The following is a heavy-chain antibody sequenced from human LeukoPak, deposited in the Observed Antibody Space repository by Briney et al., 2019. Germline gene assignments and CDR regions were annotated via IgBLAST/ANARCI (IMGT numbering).Heavy chain of an antibody. CDR3: ARGICSGGSCSAPGSFDY. D-gene: IGHD2-15*01. CDR1: GGSISTYY. V-gene: IGHV4-4*07. Sequence: PSETLSLTCTVSGGSISTYYWSWIRQPAGKGLEWIGRIYTSGSTNYNPTLKSRVTMSVDTSKNQFSLRLSSVTAADTAIYYWARGICSGGSCSAPGSFDYWGQGTLVTVSS. J-gene: IGHJ4*02. CDR2: IYTSGST.